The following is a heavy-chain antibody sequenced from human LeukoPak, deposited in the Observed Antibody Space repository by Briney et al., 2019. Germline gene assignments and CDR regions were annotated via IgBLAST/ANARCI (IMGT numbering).Heavy chain of an antibody. Sequence: ASVKVSCKASGGTFSSYAISWVRQAPGQGLEWMGWISAYNGNTNYAQKLQGRVTMTTDTSTSTAYMELRSLRSDDTAVYYCARSPSTYFDYVLGSFRYSFDYWGQGTLVTVSS. J-gene: IGHJ4*02. D-gene: IGHD3-16*02. CDR1: GGTFSSYA. CDR2: ISAYNGNT. CDR3: ARSPSTYFDYVLGSFRYSFDY. V-gene: IGHV1-18*01.